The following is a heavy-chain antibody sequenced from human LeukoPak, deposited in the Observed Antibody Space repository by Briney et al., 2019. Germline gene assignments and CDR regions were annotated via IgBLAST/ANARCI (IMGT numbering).Heavy chain of an antibody. Sequence: PGGSLRLSCAASGFTFISYSMNWVRQAPGKGLEWVSHISSGSSTIYYADSVKGRFTISRDDAKNSLYLQMSSLRDEDTAVYYCVRSTRGDYWGQGTLVTVSS. CDR2: ISSGSSTI. CDR1: GFTFISYS. J-gene: IGHJ4*02. V-gene: IGHV3-48*02. CDR3: VRSTRGDY.